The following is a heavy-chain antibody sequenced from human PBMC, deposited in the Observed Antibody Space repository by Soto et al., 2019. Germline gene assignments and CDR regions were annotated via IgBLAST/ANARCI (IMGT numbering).Heavy chain of an antibody. V-gene: IGHV1-18*01. Sequence: QVQLVQSGAEVKKPGASVKVSCKASDYTFTRYGISWVRQAPGQGLEWMGWISAYNGNTTYAQKFQGRVTMTTDTATSTAYMELRSLRADDTAGYYCARDRAVALIDYWGQGTLVTVSS. CDR2: ISAYNGNT. D-gene: IGHD6-19*01. J-gene: IGHJ4*02. CDR1: DYTFTRYG. CDR3: ARDRAVALIDY.